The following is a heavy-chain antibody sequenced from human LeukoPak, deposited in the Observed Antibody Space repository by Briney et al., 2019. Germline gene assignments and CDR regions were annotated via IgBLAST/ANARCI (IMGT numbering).Heavy chain of an antibody. D-gene: IGHD6-19*01. Sequence: SYWMXWVRQAPGXGREWVANIKQDGSEKNYVDSVKGRFTISRDNAKNSLYLQMNSLRAEDTAVYYCAREAGDSSGWYNWFDPWGQGTLVTVSS. CDR2: IKQDGSEK. J-gene: IGHJ5*02. V-gene: IGHV3-7*01. CDR3: AREAGDSSGWYNWFDP. CDR1: SYW.